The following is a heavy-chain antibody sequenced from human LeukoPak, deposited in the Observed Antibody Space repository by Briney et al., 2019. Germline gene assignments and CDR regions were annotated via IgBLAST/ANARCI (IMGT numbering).Heavy chain of an antibody. CDR2: IYSGGST. CDR1: GFTVSSNH. V-gene: IGHV3-53*01. D-gene: IGHD1-26*01. J-gene: IGHJ4*02. CDR3: ARGNSGSYYEYYFDY. Sequence: PGGSLRLSCAASGFTVSSNHMSWVRQAPGKGLEWVSVIYSGGSTYYADSVKGRFTISRDNSKNTLYLQMNSLRAEDTAVYYCARGNSGSYYEYYFDYWGQGTLVTVSS.